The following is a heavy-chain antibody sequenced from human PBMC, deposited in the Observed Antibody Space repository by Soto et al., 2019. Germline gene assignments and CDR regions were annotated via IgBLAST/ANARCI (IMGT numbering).Heavy chain of an antibody. J-gene: IGHJ4*02. Sequence: SLTCTGSGGSISSGGYYWSWIRQHPGKGLEWIGYIYYSGSTYYNASLKSRVTISVDTSKNQFSLKLSSVTAADTAVYYCARVTAMGAKPDYWGQGTLGTVSS. CDR2: IYYSGST. D-gene: IGHD5-18*01. V-gene: IGHV4-31*03. CDR3: ARVTAMGAKPDY. CDR1: GGSISSGGYY.